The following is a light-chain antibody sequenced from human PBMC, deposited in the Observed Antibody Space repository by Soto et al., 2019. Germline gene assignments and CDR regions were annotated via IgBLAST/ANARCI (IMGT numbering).Light chain of an antibody. V-gene: IGLV2-14*01. CDR2: SVS. Sequence: QSALTQPASVSGSPGRSITISCSGTSSDIGTYDHVAWFQQFPGKTPKLMIYSVSNRPSGVSYRFSGSKSGNTASLTISGLQAEDEADYYCISYTVSRSYVFGTGTKVTVL. J-gene: IGLJ1*01. CDR1: SSDIGTYDH. CDR3: ISYTVSRSYV.